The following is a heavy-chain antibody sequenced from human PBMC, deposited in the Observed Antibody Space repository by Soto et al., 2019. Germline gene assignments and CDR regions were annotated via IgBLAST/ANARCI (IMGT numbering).Heavy chain of an antibody. CDR1: GDSFTNYW. Sequence: EVQVVQSGAEVKQPGESLKISCKGSGDSFTNYWIGWVRQMPGKGLEFMGIIYPGDSETRYNPSFQGQVTISADRSISPVYLQWSSLMASDTAMYYCARRGYDSSGYDYAFDIWGKGTMVTVSS. CDR3: ARRGYDSSGYDYAFDI. D-gene: IGHD3-22*01. CDR2: IYPGDSET. J-gene: IGHJ3*02. V-gene: IGHV5-51*01.